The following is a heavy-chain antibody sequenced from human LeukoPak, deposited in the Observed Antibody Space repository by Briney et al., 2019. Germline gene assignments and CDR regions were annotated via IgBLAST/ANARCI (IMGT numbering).Heavy chain of an antibody. CDR1: GISFSTYG. J-gene: IGHJ4*02. V-gene: IGHV3-33*01. D-gene: IGHD2/OR15-2a*01. CDR3: ARDIPFSRLDY. CDR2: IWYDGTNR. Sequence: GRSLRPSCAASGISFSTYGMHWVRQTPGKGLEWVAFIWYDGTNRKYSDAVKGRFTISRDNSRNTLYLEMTSLRAEDSAVYYCARDIPFSRLDYWGQGTQVTVSS.